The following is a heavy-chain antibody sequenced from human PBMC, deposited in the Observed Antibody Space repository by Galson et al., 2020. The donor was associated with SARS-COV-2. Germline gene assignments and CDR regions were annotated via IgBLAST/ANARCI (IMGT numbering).Heavy chain of an antibody. CDR1: GFTFSSYG. J-gene: IGHJ6*03. V-gene: IGHV3-30*02. Sequence: GESLKISCAASGFTFSSYGMHWVRQAPGKGLEWVAFIRYDGSNKYYADSVKGRFTISRDNSKNTLYLQMNSLRAEDTAVYYCAKEVRGVIIFYYYYYMDVWGKGTTVTVSS. CDR2: IRYDGSNK. CDR3: AKEVRGVIIFYYYYYMDV. D-gene: IGHD3-10*01.